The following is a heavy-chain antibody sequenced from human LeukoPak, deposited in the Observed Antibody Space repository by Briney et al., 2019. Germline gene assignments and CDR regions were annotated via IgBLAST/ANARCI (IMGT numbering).Heavy chain of an antibody. CDR2: ISTSSSSI. V-gene: IGHV3-48*02. CDR3: ARDRSYYYDSSGPF. Sequence: QPGGSRRLSCAASGFTFSSYWMHWVRQAAGKGLEWVSYISTSSSSIYYADSVKGRFTISRDNAQNSLYLQMNSLRDEDTAVYYCARDRSYYYDSSGPFWGQATLATVSS. J-gene: IGHJ4*02. D-gene: IGHD3-22*01. CDR1: GFTFSSYW.